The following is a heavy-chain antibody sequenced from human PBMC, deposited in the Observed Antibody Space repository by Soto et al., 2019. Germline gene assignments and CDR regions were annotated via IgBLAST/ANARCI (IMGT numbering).Heavy chain of an antibody. CDR1: GFTFSSYW. J-gene: IGHJ1*01. Sequence: GGSLRLSCAASGFTFSSYWMSWVRQAPGKGLEWVANIKQDGSEKYYVDSVKGRFTISRDNAKNSLYLQMNSLRAEDTAVYYCAFTIEQWLVPVYWGQGTRVTSPQ. D-gene: IGHD6-19*01. CDR2: IKQDGSEK. V-gene: IGHV3-7*01. CDR3: AFTIEQWLVPVY.